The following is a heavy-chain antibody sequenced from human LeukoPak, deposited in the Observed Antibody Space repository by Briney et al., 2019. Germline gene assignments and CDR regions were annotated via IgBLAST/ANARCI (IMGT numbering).Heavy chain of an antibody. J-gene: IGHJ4*02. CDR1: GFTFSDYY. CDR2: ISSSGSTI. CDR3: ARENYDSSGYYY. V-gene: IGHV3-11*01. Sequence: GGSLRLSCAASGFTFSDYYMSWIRQAPGKGLEWVSYISSSGSTIYCADSVKGRFTISRDSAKNSLYLQMNSLRAEDTAVYYCARENYDSSGYYYWGQGTLVTVSS. D-gene: IGHD3-22*01.